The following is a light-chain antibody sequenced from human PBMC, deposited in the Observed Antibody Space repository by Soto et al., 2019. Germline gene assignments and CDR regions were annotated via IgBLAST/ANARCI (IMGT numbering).Light chain of an antibody. CDR3: QQRSNWPT. V-gene: IGKV1-39*01. CDR2: AAS. J-gene: IGKJ1*01. CDR1: QSISSY. Sequence: DIQMTQSPSSLSASVGDRVTITCRASQSISSYLNWYQQKPGKAPKLLIYAASSLQSGVPARFSGSGSGTDFTLTISSLEPEDSAVYYCQQRSNWPTFGQGTKVDIK.